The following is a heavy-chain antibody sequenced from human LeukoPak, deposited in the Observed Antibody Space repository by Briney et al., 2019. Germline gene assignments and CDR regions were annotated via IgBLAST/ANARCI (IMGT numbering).Heavy chain of an antibody. CDR2: INSDGSST. Sequence: GGSLRLSCAASGFTLSNYWMHWVCQAPGKGPVWVSRINSDGSSTSYADSVKGRFNISRDNAKNALYLQMSSLRPEDTAVYYCARGIFDEGLDWRQGTLVTVSS. J-gene: IGHJ4*02. CDR1: GFTLSNYW. D-gene: IGHD3-9*01. CDR3: ARGIFDEGLD. V-gene: IGHV3-74*01.